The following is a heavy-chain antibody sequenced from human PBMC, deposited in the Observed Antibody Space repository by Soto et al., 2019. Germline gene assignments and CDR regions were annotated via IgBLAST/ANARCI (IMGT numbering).Heavy chain of an antibody. J-gene: IGHJ4*02. CDR1: GFTFSSYG. CDR3: AREPYYDILTGYPPFDY. Sequence: GGSLRLPCAASGFTFSSYGMHWVRQAPGKGLEWVAVIWDYGRNKYHADSGKVRFTISRDNSKNTLYLQMNSLRAEDTAVYYCAREPYYDILTGYPPFDYWGQGTLVTVSS. D-gene: IGHD3-9*01. V-gene: IGHV3-33*01. CDR2: IWDYGRNK.